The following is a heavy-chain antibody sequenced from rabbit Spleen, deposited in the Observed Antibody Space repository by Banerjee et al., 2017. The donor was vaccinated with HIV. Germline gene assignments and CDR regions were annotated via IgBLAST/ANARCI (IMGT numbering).Heavy chain of an antibody. V-gene: IGHV1S40*01. CDR3: ARNASSSFSSYGMGL. J-gene: IGHJ6*01. Sequence: QSLEESGGDLVKPGASLTLTCIASGVSFSGDSYMCWVRQAPGKGLEWIACIDTGSSGFTYFASWAKGRFTISKTSSTTVTLQMASLTAADTAAYFCARNASSSFSSYGMGLWGQGTLVTVS. CDR2: IDTGSSGFT. CDR1: GVSFSGDSY. D-gene: IGHD8-1*01.